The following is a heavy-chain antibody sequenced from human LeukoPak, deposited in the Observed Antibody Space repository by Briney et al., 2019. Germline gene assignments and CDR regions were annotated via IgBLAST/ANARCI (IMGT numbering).Heavy chain of an antibody. J-gene: IGHJ6*02. V-gene: IGHV3-66*01. CDR3: ARAPMEDSNYYYGMDV. D-gene: IGHD2-8*01. CDR2: IYSGGST. CDR1: GFTVSSNY. Sequence: GGSLRLSCAASGFTVSSNYMSWVRQAPGKGLEWVSVIYSGGSTYYADSVKGRFTISRDNSKNTLYLQMNSLRAEDTAVYYCARAPMEDSNYYYGMDVWGQGTTVTVSS.